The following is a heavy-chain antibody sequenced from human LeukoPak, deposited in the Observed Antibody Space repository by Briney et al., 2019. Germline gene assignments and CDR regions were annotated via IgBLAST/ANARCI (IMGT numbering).Heavy chain of an antibody. V-gene: IGHV3-15*01. Sequence: RGSLRLSCAGSGFYFINSWISWVRQSPGKRLEWVGHIKRKSDGETVDFAAPVNGRFSISRDDSKNTVYLQMNGLRIEDTGVYYCTTSGGNWDYFDYWGQGTLVTVSS. CDR2: IKRKSDGETV. CDR1: GFYFINSW. J-gene: IGHJ4*02. D-gene: IGHD7-27*01. CDR3: TTSGGNWDYFDY.